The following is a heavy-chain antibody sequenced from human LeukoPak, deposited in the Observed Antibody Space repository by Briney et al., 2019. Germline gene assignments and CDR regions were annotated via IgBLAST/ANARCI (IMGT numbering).Heavy chain of an antibody. CDR3: ARLAGSNWGLFDY. CDR1: GGSISSYY. CDR2: IYTSGST. Sequence: PSETLSLTYTVSGGSISSYYWSWIRQPPGKGLEWIGYIYTSGSTNYNPSLKSRVTISVDTSKNQFSLKLSSVTAADTAVYYCARLAGSNWGLFDYWGQGTLVTVSS. V-gene: IGHV4-4*09. D-gene: IGHD7-27*01. J-gene: IGHJ4*02.